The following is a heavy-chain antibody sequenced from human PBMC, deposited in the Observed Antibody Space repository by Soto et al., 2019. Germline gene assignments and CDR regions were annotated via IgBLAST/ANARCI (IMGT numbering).Heavy chain of an antibody. D-gene: IGHD1-26*01. V-gene: IGHV3-7*01. CDR2: IKQDGSEE. Sequence: EVQLVESGGGLVQPGGSLRLSCVASGFTFSDYYMTWVRQTPGKGLEWVANIKQDGSEEHYVDSVKGRFTVSRHNAKISVYLEMNSLRAEDTAVYYCARARSWVGRGALDAWGQGTMVTVSS. CDR1: GFTFSDYY. CDR3: ARARSWVGRGALDA. J-gene: IGHJ3*01.